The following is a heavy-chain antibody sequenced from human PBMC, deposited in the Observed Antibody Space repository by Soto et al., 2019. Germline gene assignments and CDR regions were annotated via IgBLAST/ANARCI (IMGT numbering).Heavy chain of an antibody. CDR2: IYYRGNA. J-gene: IGHJ4*02. D-gene: IGHD3-9*01. Sequence: SETLSLTCTVSGGSLRGYYWSWIRQPPGKGLEWIGSIYYRGNAYYNPSLQTRVTISLDKSRSQFSLKLNSVTAADSAVYFCARLEGLATISHYFDFWGPGALVTVSS. CDR1: GGSLRGYY. V-gene: IGHV4-39*01. CDR3: ARLEGLATISHYFDF.